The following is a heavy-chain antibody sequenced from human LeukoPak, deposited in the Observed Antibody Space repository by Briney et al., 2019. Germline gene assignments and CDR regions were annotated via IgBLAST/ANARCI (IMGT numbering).Heavy chain of an antibody. CDR3: ARRGIAVAGTPAEYFQH. J-gene: IGHJ1*01. CDR2: IVVGSGNT. Sequence: SVKVSCKASGFTFTSSAVQWVRQARGQRLEWIGWIVVGSGNTNYAQKFQERVTITRDMSTSTAYMELSSLKASDTAMYYCARRGIAVAGTPAEYFQHWGQGTLVIVSS. V-gene: IGHV1-58*01. D-gene: IGHD6-19*01. CDR1: GFTFTSSA.